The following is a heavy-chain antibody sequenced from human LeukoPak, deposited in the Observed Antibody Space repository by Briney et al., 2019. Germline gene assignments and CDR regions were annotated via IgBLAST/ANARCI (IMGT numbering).Heavy chain of an antibody. J-gene: IGHJ4*02. CDR1: GYTSTNHH. CDR3: ARDLPFED. V-gene: IGHV1-2*06. Sequence: ASVKVSCKASGYTSTNHHMHWVRQAPGQGLEWMGRIYPSSGGTNYAQKFQGRITLTTDTSINTAYMELSRLRFDDTAVYYCARDLPFEDWGQGTLVTVSS. CDR2: IYPSSGGT. D-gene: IGHD2/OR15-2a*01.